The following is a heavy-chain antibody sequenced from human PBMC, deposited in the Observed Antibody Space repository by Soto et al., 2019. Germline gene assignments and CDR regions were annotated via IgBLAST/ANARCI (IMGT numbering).Heavy chain of an antibody. D-gene: IGHD3-22*01. CDR1: GFTFNSFW. CDR2: INQDGSEQ. J-gene: IGHJ4*02. CDR3: ARTMTARTDDY. Sequence: PGGSLRLSCAASGFTFNSFWMSWVRQAPGKGLEWVANINQDGSEQHYVDSVRGRFTISRDNAANSLYLQMNSLRAEDTAVYYCARTMTARTDDYWGQGTLVTVSS. V-gene: IGHV3-7*01.